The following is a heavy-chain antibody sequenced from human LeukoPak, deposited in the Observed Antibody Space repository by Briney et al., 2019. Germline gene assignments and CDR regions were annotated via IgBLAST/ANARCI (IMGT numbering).Heavy chain of an antibody. CDR1: GFTFSSYW. CDR2: IKQDGSEK. J-gene: IGHJ4*02. CDR3: ARENGAVAGKLDY. Sequence: GGSLRLSCAASGFTFSSYWMSWVRQAPGKGLEWVANIKQDGSEKYYVDSVKGRFTISRDNAKNSLYLQMNSLRAEDTAVYYCARENGAVAGKLDYWGQGTLVTVSS. V-gene: IGHV3-7*03. D-gene: IGHD6-19*01.